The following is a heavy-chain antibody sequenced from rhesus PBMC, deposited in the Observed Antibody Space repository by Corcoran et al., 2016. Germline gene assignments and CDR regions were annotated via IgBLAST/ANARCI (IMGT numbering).Heavy chain of an antibody. D-gene: IGHD3-34*01. Sequence: QVQLQESGPGLVKPSETLSLTCAVSGGSLSSNYWRWIRPPPGKGLEWIGRIYGSGGSTDYNPSRKSRVTISTDTSKNQFSLKLSSVTAADTAVYYCARSRGGYPPGYWGQGVLVTVSS. V-gene: IGHV4-160*01. J-gene: IGHJ4*01. CDR1: GGSLSSNY. CDR3: ARSRGGYPPGY. CDR2: IYGSGGST.